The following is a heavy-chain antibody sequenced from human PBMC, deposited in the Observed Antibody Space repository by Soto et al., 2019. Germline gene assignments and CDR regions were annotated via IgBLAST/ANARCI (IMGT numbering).Heavy chain of an antibody. Sequence: LSLTCTGSGGSISSYYWSWIRQPPGKGLEWIGYIYYSGSTNYNPSLKSRVTISVDTSKNQFSLQLSSVTAADTAVYYCARAYQQLGGWFDHWGQGTLVTV. J-gene: IGHJ5*02. CDR2: IYYSGST. CDR1: GGSISSYY. D-gene: IGHD2-2*01. V-gene: IGHV4-59*01. CDR3: ARAYQQLGGWFDH.